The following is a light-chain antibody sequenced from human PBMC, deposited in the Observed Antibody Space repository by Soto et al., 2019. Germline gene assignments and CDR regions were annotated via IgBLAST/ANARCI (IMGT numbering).Light chain of an antibody. J-gene: IGKJ1*01. CDR2: DAS. V-gene: IGKV1-5*01. CDR1: QSISSR. Sequence: DIQMTQSPSTLSASVGDRVTITCRASQSISSRLAWYQQKPGKAHKLLIYDASSLESGVPSRFSGSGSGTEFTLTISSLQPDDFATYYCQQYNSYSRTFGQGTNVEIK. CDR3: QQYNSYSRT.